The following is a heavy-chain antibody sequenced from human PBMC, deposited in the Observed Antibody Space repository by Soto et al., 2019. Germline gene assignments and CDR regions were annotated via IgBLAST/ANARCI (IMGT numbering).Heavy chain of an antibody. V-gene: IGHV3-21*01. CDR1: GFTFSSYW. J-gene: IGHJ3*02. CDR3: VRDYYDTSGYPNTFDM. D-gene: IGHD3-22*01. CDR2: IGSRTSDI. Sequence: GGSLRLSCAASGFTFSSYWMSWVRQAPGKGLEWVSFIGSRTSDICYADSVKGRFTISRDNAKNSLYPDLTRLRAEDTAVYFCVRDYYDTSGYPNTFDMWGQGTMVTVSS.